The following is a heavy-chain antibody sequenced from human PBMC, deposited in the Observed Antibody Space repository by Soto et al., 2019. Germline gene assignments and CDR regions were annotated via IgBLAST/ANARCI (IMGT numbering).Heavy chain of an antibody. D-gene: IGHD3-22*01. CDR2: ISYDGSEK. CDR1: GFIFKTYG. V-gene: IGHV3-30*18. J-gene: IGHJ4*02. Sequence: PGGSLRLSCSASGFIFKTYGMHWVRQAPGKGLEWVAVISYDGSEKYYVDSVKGRFTISRDNSKNTVSLQMNRLRVEDTAMYFCAKDFYYDHNELLEPTGFDSWGQGTLVTVSS. CDR3: AKDFYYDHNELLEPTGFDS.